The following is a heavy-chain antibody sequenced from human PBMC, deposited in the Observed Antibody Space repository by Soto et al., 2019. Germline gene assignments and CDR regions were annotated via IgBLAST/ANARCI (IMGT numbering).Heavy chain of an antibody. D-gene: IGHD3-10*01. Sequence: QVQLVQSGAEVKKPGASVKVSCKASGYTFTSYYMHWVRQAPGQGLEWMGIINPSGGSTSYAQKFQRRVTMTRDTYTSTVYMELSSLRSEDTAVYYCARVRGVNYFDYWGQGTLVTVSS. CDR2: INPSGGST. CDR3: ARVRGVNYFDY. CDR1: GYTFTSYY. J-gene: IGHJ4*02. V-gene: IGHV1-46*03.